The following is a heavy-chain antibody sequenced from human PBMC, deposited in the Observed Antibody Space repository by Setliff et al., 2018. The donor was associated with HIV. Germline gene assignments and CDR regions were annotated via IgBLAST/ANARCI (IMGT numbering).Heavy chain of an antibody. D-gene: IGHD3-10*01. V-gene: IGHV7-4-1*02. CDR1: GYRFTMYS. CDR2: INTNTGNT. J-gene: IGHJ3*02. CDR3: ARDIGSRGGAFDM. Sequence: GASVKVSCKASGYRFTMYSMNWVRQAPGQGLEWMGWINTNTGNTMYAQGFTGRFVFSLDTSVSTAFLQITSLKAEDTAVYYRARDIGSRGGAFDMWGQGTRVTVSS.